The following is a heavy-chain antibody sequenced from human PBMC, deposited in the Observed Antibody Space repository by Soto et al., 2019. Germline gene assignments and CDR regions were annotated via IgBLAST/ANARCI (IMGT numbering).Heavy chain of an antibody. D-gene: IGHD3-10*01. J-gene: IGHJ4*02. CDR2: IYYSGST. V-gene: IGHV4-39*01. CDR1: GGSISSSSYY. CDR3: ARGASAYFGGAYGPCYY. Sequence: QLQLQESGPGLVKPSETLSLTCTVTGGSISSSSYYWGWIRQPPGKGLEWIGSIYYSGSTYYNPSLKSRVTISVDTSKHQFSLKRSSVTAADTAVYYCARGASAYFGGAYGPCYYWGQGTLVTVSS.